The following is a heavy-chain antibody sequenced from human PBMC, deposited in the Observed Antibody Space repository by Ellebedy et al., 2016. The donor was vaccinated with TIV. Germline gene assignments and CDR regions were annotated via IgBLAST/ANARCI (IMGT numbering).Heavy chain of an antibody. J-gene: IGHJ5*02. CDR2: LYYSGST. CDR3: ARVGVATVTDWFDP. CDR1: GASISTFSDF. V-gene: IGHV4-39*07. D-gene: IGHD4-17*01. Sequence: MPSETLSLTCTVSGASISTFSDFWGWIRQPPGKGLEWIGSLYYSGSTYYNPPLKSRVTISLDTSKNQFSLKLSSVTAADTAVYYCARVGVATVTDWFDPWGQGTLVTVSS.